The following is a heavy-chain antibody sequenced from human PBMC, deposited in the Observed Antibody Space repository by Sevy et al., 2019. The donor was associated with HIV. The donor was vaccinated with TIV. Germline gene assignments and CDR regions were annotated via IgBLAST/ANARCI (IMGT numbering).Heavy chain of an antibody. CDR3: ARDPEYCSGTSCYTDIFDH. CDR2: IGGRSTYI. J-gene: IGHJ4*02. CDR1: GFTFSTYT. Sequence: GGSPRLSCASSGFTFSTYTMTWVRQAPGKGLEWVSSIGGRSTYIYYTDSVKGRFTISRDDAKNSLYLQMNSLRAEDTAIYYCARDPEYCSGTSCYTDIFDHWGQGTLVTVSS. D-gene: IGHD2-2*02. V-gene: IGHV3-21*01.